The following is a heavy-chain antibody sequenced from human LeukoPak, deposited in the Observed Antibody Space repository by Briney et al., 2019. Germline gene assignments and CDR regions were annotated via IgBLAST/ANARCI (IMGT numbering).Heavy chain of an antibody. CDR2: ITSSSSYI. Sequence: PGGSLRLSCAASGFTFSNYNMNWVRHAPGKGLEWVSSITSSSSYIYYADSVKGRFTISRDNAKNSLYLQMNSLRAEDTAVYYCARDPYSGSYSAYYYYYMDVWGKGTTVTASS. V-gene: IGHV3-21*01. J-gene: IGHJ6*03. D-gene: IGHD1-26*01. CDR3: ARDPYSGSYSAYYYYYMDV. CDR1: GFTFSNYN.